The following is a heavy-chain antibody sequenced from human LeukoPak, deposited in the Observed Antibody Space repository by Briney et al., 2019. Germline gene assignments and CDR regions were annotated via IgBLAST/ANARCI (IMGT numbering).Heavy chain of an antibody. CDR1: GGTFSSYA. CDR3: AGTMIGTLDYYYGMDV. CDR2: IIPIFGTA. D-gene: IGHD3-22*01. V-gene: IGHV1-69*01. J-gene: IGHJ6*02. Sequence: SVKVSCKASGGTFSSYAISWVRQAPGQGLGWMGGIIPIFGTANYAQKFQGRVTITADESTSTAYMELSSLRSEDTAVYYCAGTMIGTLDYYYGMDVWGQGTTVTVSS.